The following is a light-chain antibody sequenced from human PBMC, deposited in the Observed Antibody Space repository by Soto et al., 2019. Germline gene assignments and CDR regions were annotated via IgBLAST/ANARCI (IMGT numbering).Light chain of an antibody. CDR3: QQYDNWPST. Sequence: EIVMTQSPATLSVSPGERATLSCRASQSVSSNLAWYQQKPGQAPRLLIYGASTRATGIPARFSGSGSGAEFTRTISSLQSEDFEVYYCQQYDNWPSTFGQGTKVEIK. CDR2: GAS. CDR1: QSVSSN. V-gene: IGKV3-15*01. J-gene: IGKJ1*01.